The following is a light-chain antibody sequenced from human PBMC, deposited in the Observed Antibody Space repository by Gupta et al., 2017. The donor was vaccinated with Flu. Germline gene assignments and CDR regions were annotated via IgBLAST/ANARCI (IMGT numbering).Light chain of an antibody. CDR2: GAS. V-gene: IGKV3-15*01. J-gene: IGKJ2*01. Sequence: EIVMTQSPATLSVSPGESATLSCRASQSVSSDLAWYQQKPGQAPRLLIDGASTRATSIPARCSGSGSGTEFTHTISSLQSEDFAVYYCQQYNNWPRTFGQGTKLEIK. CDR1: QSVSSD. CDR3: QQYNNWPRT.